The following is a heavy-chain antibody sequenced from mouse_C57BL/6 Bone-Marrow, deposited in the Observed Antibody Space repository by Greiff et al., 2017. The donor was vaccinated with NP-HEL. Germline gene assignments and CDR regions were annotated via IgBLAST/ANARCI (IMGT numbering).Heavy chain of an antibody. D-gene: IGHD2-2*01. Sequence: VQLQQSGPELVKPGASVKMSCKASGYTFTDYNMHWVKQSHGKSLEWIGYINPNNGGTSYNQKFKGKATLTVNKSSSTAYMELRSLTSEDSAVYYCARRGLRQGGRFAYWGQGTLVTVSA. CDR1: GYTFTDYN. J-gene: IGHJ3*01. V-gene: IGHV1-22*01. CDR3: ARRGLRQGGRFAY. CDR2: INPNNGGT.